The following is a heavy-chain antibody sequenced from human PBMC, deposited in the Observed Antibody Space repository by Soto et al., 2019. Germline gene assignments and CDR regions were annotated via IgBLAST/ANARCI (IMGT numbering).Heavy chain of an antibody. V-gene: IGHV1-18*01. CDR2: ISAYNGNT. J-gene: IGHJ5*02. CDR1: GYNFTSYG. CDR3: ARRLRNCFDP. Sequence: QVQLVQSGAEVKKPGASVKVSCKASGYNFTSYGISWVRQAPGQGLEWMGWISAYNGNTNYAQQLQGRVTMTTVTSTSTAYMELRRRRSDDTAVYCCARRLRNCFDPWGQGALVTVSS.